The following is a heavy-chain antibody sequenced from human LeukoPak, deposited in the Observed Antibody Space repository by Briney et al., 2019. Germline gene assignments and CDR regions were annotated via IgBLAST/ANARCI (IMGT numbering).Heavy chain of an antibody. CDR2: IKQDGSEK. J-gene: IGHJ4*02. Sequence: PGGSLRLSCAASGFTFSSYWMSWVRQAPGKGLEWVANIKQDGSEKYYVDSVKGRFTISRDNAKTSLYLQMNSLRAEDTAVYYCAGVGGVVPAMPLCFFDYWGQGTLVTVSS. CDR1: GFTFSSYW. V-gene: IGHV3-7*01. CDR3: AGVGGVVPAMPLCFFDY. D-gene: IGHD2-2*01.